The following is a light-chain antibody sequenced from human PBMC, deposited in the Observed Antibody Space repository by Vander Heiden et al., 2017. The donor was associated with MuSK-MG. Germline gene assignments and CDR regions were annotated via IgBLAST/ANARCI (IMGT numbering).Light chain of an antibody. V-gene: IGKV3-15*01. CDR2: GAS. CDR3: QQYSNWPPYT. J-gene: IGKJ2*01. Sequence: EIVMTQSPATLSVSPGERATLSCRASQSVNSKLAWYQQNPGQAPSLLIYGASTRATGIPARFSGSGYGTEFTLTISSLQSEDFAVYYCQQYSNWPPYTFGQGTKLEIK. CDR1: QSVNSK.